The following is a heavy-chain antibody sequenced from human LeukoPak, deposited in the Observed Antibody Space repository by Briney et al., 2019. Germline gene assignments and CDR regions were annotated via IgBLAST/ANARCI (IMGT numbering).Heavy chain of an antibody. V-gene: IGHV4-39*01. D-gene: IGHD3-22*01. J-gene: IGHJ4*02. Sequence: SETLSLTCTVSGDSISSSSYYWGWIRQPPGKGLEWIGSIYYSGSTYYNPSLKSRVTISVDTSKNQFSLKLSSVTAADTAVYYCARAGTDSSGYYGYDYWGQGTLVTVSS. CDR1: GDSISSSSYY. CDR3: ARAGTDSSGYYGYDY. CDR2: IYYSGST.